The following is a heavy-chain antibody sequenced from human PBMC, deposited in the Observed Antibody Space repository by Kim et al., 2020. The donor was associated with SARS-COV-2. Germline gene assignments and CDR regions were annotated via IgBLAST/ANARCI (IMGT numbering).Heavy chain of an antibody. D-gene: IGHD2-15*01. CDR2: GNGNT. J-gene: IGHJ4*02. Sequence: GNGNTIYSQKFQGRVTFTTDTSASTAYMELSSLRSEDSAVYYCRGGYYFDYWGQGTLVTVSS. CDR3: RGGYYFDY. V-gene: IGHV1-3*01.